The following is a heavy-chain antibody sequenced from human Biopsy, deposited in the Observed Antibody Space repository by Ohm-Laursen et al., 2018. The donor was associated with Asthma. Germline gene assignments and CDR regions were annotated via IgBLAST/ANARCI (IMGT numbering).Heavy chain of an antibody. Sequence: SLRLSCTASRFTYEMHWVRQAPGKGLEWVAVISYNGSSIYYADSVRGRFTISRDNSKNTLYLQMNSLRAEDTAVYYCARKIAARGGMGVWGQGTTVTVSS. J-gene: IGHJ6*02. CDR1: RFTYE. D-gene: IGHD6-6*01. CDR2: ISYNGSSI. CDR3: ARKIAARGGMGV. V-gene: IGHV3-30-3*02.